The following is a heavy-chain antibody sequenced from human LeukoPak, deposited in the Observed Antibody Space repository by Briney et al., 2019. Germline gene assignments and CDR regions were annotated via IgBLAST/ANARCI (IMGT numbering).Heavy chain of an antibody. CDR1: GGSISSGSYY. CDR3: ARDRGLGAFDI. J-gene: IGHJ3*02. CDR2: IYTSGST. Sequence: SQTLSLTCTVSGGSISSGSYYWRWIRQPAGRGLEWSARIYTSGSTNYNPARKSRVTMTVDTSKNQFSLKLSSVTAADTAWYYCARDRGLGAFDIWGQGTIVTVSS. V-gene: IGHV4-61*02. D-gene: IGHD3-10*01.